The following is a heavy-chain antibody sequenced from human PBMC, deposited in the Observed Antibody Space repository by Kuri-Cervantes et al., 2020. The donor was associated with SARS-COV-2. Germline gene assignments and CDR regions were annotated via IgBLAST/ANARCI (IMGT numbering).Heavy chain of an antibody. CDR3: ARPYGSDYYYYMDV. CDR1: GGSISSYY. D-gene: IGHD3-10*01. Sequence: GSLRLSCTVSGGSISSYYWSWIRQPPGKGLEWIGYIYYSGSTNYNPSLKSRVTISVDTSKNQFSLKLSSVTVADTAVYYCARPYGSDYYYYMDVWGKGTTVTVSS. V-gene: IGHV4-59*08. J-gene: IGHJ6*03. CDR2: IYYSGST.